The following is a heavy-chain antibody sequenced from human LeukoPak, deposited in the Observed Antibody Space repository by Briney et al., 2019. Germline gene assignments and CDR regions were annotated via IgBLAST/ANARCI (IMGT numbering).Heavy chain of an antibody. CDR3: ARDCSSTSCYAVGDALDI. D-gene: IGHD2-2*01. J-gene: IGHJ3*02. CDR1: GFTFSSYW. Sequence: GGSLRLSCAASGFTFSSYWMSWVRQAPGKGLEWVANIKQDGSEKYYADSVKGRFTISRDNAKNSLYLQMNSLRAEDTAVYYCARDCSSTSCYAVGDALDIWGQGTMVTVSS. V-gene: IGHV3-7*03. CDR2: IKQDGSEK.